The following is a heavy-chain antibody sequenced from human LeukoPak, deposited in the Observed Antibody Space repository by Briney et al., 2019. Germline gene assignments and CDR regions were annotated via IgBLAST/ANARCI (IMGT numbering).Heavy chain of an antibody. CDR2: INPNSGGT. V-gene: IGHV1-2*02. CDR3: ARGFEYYYYSSGFYLSAEYFQH. Sequence: ASVKVSCKASGYTFTGYYMHWVRQAPGQGLEWMGWINPNSGGTNYAQKFQGRVTMTRDTSISTAYMELSRLRSDDTAVYYCARGFEYYYYSSGFYLSAEYFQHWGQGTLVTVSS. J-gene: IGHJ1*01. D-gene: IGHD3-22*01. CDR1: GYTFTGYY.